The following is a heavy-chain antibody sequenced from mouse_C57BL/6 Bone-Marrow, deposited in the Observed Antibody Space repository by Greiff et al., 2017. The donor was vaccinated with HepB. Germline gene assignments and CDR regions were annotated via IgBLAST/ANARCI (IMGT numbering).Heavy chain of an antibody. D-gene: IGHD3-3*01. CDR2: IYPSDSET. CDR1: GYTFTSYW. V-gene: IGHV1-61*01. J-gene: IGHJ2*01. Sequence: QVHVKQPGAELVRPGSSVKLSCKASGYTFTSYWMDWVKQRPGQGLEWIGNIYPSDSETHYNQKFKDKATLTVDKSSSTAYMQLSSLTSEDSAVYYCAREPGQGYWGQGTTLTVSS. CDR3: AREPGQGY.